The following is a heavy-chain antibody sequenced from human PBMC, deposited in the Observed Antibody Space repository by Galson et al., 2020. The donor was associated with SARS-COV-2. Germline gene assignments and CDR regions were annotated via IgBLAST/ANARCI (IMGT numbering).Heavy chain of an antibody. CDR1: GFTFNTYS. CDR3: ARDPFDY. J-gene: IGHJ4*02. CDR2: ISGSSSTI. V-gene: IGHV3-48*02. Sequence: GGSLRLSCAASGFTFNTYSMNWVRQAPGKGLEWVSYISGSSSTIYDADSVKGRFTISRDNARNSLYLQMNSLRDDDTAVYYCARDPFDYWGPGTLVTVSS.